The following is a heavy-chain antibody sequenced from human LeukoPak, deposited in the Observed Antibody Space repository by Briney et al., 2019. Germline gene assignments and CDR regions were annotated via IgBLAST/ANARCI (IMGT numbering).Heavy chain of an antibody. D-gene: IGHD3-10*01. V-gene: IGHV4-30-4*01. J-gene: IGHJ4*02. CDR1: GGSTSSYY. Sequence: SETLSLTCTVSGGSTSSYYWSWIRQPPGKGLEWIGYIYYSGSTYYNPSLKSRVTISVDTSKNQFSLKLSSVTAADTAVYYCARVSGSGSYWGQGTLVTVSS. CDR2: IYYSGST. CDR3: ARVSGSGSY.